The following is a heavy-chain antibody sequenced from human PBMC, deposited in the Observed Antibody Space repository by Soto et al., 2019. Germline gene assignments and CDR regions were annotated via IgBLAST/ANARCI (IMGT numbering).Heavy chain of an antibody. CDR2: ILSNDEK. D-gene: IGHD1-26*01. V-gene: IGHV2-26*01. Sequence: QVTLKESGPVLVKPTETLTLTCTVSGFSLSNSGMCVIWIRQPPGKALEWLAQILSNDEKSYHTSLHSRLTISNDTSKSQVVLTMTNIDPGRTATYYCARVLVGASASYFGYWGQGTLGNVS. CDR1: GFSLSNSGMC. CDR3: ARVLVGASASYFGY. J-gene: IGHJ4*02.